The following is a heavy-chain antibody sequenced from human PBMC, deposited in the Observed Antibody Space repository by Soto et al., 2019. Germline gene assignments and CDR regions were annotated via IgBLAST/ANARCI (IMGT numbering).Heavy chain of an antibody. Sequence: PGGSLRLSCAASGFTFSSYAMIWVRQAPGKGLEWVSAISGSGGSTYYADSVKGRFTISRDNSKNTLYLQMNSLRAEDTAVYYCASPGPSLLHYDFWSGYSFDYWGQGTLVTVSS. J-gene: IGHJ4*02. CDR2: ISGSGGST. D-gene: IGHD3-3*01. V-gene: IGHV3-23*01. CDR1: GFTFSSYA. CDR3: ASPGPSLLHYDFWSGYSFDY.